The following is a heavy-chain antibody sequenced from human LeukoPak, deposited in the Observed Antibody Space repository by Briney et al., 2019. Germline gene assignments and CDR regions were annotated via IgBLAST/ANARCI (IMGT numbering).Heavy chain of an antibody. V-gene: IGHV1-18*01. CDR3: ARVVYYYDSSGYYYYFDY. Sequence: ASVKVSCKASGYTLTSYGISWVRQAPGQGLEWMGWISAYNGNTNYAQKLQGRVTMTTDTSTSTAYMELRSLRSDDTAVYYCARVVYYYDSSGYYYYFDYWGQGTLVTVSS. CDR1: GYTLTSYG. CDR2: ISAYNGNT. J-gene: IGHJ4*02. D-gene: IGHD3-22*01.